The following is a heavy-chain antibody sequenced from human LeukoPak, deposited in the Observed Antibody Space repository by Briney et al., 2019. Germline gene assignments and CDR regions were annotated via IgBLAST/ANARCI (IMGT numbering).Heavy chain of an antibody. V-gene: IGHV4-34*01. D-gene: IGHD3-10*01. Sequence: SETLSLTCTVSGGSISSYYWSWIRQPPGKGLEWIGEINHSGSTNYNPSLKSRVTISVDTSKNQFSLKLSSVTAADTAVYYCARFQKFSLIRGNRFDPWGQGTLVTVSS. CDR2: INHSGST. CDR3: ARFQKFSLIRGNRFDP. CDR1: GGSISSYY. J-gene: IGHJ5*02.